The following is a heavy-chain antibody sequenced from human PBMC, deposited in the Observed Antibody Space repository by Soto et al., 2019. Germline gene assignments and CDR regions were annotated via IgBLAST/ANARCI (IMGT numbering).Heavy chain of an antibody. V-gene: IGHV4-30-4*01. CDR3: ARARPEGSRLDP. D-gene: IGHD6-13*01. J-gene: IGHJ5*02. CDR1: AGSVTSGDYY. CDR2: IYYSGST. Sequence: QVQLQELGPGLVKPSQTLSLTCTVSAGSVTSGDYYWVWIRQPPGKGLEWIWYIYYSGSTYYNPSLKSRATISLDTSTNPFSLKLSSVTAADTAVYYCARARPEGSRLDPWRQATLVTLSS.